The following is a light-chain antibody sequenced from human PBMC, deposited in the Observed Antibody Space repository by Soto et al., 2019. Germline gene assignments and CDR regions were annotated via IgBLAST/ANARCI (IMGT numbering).Light chain of an antibody. CDR1: QGISTF. V-gene: IGKV1-9*01. CDR2: SAS. CDR3: QQIDSYPVT. Sequence: DIQLTQSPAFLSASVGDKVTITCRASQGISTFLAWYQQKPGKAPNLLIYSASTLQSGVPSRFSGSGSGTEFTLTISSLQPEEFATYFCQQIDSYPVTFGGGTKVEMK. J-gene: IGKJ4*01.